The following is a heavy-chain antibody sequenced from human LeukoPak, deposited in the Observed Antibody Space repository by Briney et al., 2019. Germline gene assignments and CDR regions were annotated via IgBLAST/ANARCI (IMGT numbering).Heavy chain of an antibody. CDR3: AKSGSNSWFLDY. J-gene: IGHJ4*02. V-gene: IGHV3-23*01. CDR2: TSGSGDGGSGGIT. Sequence: GGSLRLSCAASGFTFSTYAMSWVRQAPGRGLEWVSGTSGSGDGGSGGITYYADSVKGRFTISRDNSKNTLYLQMNSLRAEDTAVYYCAKSGSNSWFLDYWGQGALVTVSS. D-gene: IGHD6-13*01. CDR1: GFTFSTYA.